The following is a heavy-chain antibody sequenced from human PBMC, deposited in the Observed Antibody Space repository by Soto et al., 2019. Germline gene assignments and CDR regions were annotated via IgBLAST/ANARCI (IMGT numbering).Heavy chain of an antibody. J-gene: IGHJ2*01. Sequence: QVQLQESGPGLVKPSETLSLTCTVSGGSISSYYWSWIRQPPGKGLEWIGYIYYSGSTNYNPSLKGRVPISVDTSKNQFSLKLSSVTAADTAVYYCARGVDYYDILTGYYQTPNYWYFDLWGRGTLVTVSS. CDR3: ARGVDYYDILTGYYQTPNYWYFDL. V-gene: IGHV4-59*01. D-gene: IGHD3-9*01. CDR2: IYYSGST. CDR1: GGSISSYY.